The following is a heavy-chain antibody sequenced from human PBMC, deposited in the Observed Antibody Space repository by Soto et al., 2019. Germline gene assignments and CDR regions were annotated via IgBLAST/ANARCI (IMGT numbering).Heavy chain of an antibody. J-gene: IGHJ4*02. V-gene: IGHV3-23*01. CDR3: AKYPEYSVYDATYFDY. CDR2: ISGSDGST. CDR1: GFTFSNYA. Sequence: VQLLESGGGLVQPGGSLRLSCAASGFTFSNYAVTWVRQAPAKGLEWVSVISGSDGSTYYANSVRGRFTISRDNSKNTVYLQMNSLRAEDTAVYYCAKYPEYSVYDATYFDYWGQGTLVTVSS. D-gene: IGHD5-12*01.